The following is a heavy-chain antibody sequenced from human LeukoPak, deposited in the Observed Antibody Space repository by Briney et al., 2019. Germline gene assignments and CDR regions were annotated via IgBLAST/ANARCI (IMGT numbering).Heavy chain of an antibody. V-gene: IGHV1-24*01. J-gene: IGHJ4*02. CDR3: ARSSIIAAAGPYYFDY. Sequence: ASVKVSCKVSGYTLTELSMHWVRQAPGKGPEWMGGFDPEDGETIYAQKFQGRVTITADKSTSTAYMELSSLRSEDTAVYYCARSSIIAAAGPYYFDYWGQGTLVTVSS. CDR1: GYTLTELS. D-gene: IGHD6-13*01. CDR2: FDPEDGET.